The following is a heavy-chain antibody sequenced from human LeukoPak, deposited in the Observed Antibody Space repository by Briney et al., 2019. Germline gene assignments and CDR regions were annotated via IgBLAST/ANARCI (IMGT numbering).Heavy chain of an antibody. CDR1: GYTFTSYG. D-gene: IGHD6-13*01. CDR3: ARVRDGYIAAAGTRYYYYYMDV. J-gene: IGHJ6*03. V-gene: IGHV1-18*01. Sequence: ASVKVSCKASGYTFTSYGISWARQAPGQGLEWMGWISAYNGNTNYAQKLQGRVTMTTDTSTSTAYMELRSLRSDDTAVYYCARVRDGYIAAAGTRYYYYYMDVWGKGTTVTVSS. CDR2: ISAYNGNT.